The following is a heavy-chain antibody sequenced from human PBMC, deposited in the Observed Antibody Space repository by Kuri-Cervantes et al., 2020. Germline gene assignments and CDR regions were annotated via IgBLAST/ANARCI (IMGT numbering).Heavy chain of an antibody. CDR3: AGSVVVAAAFDY. CDR2: IYYSGST. D-gene: IGHD2-15*01. CDR1: GGSISSSSYY. V-gene: IGHV4-39*07. J-gene: IGHJ4*02. Sequence: SETLSLTCTVSGGSISSSSYYWSWIRQPPGKGLEWIGSIYYSGSTSYNPYLKSLVTISVDTSKNQFSLKLRSVTAADTAVYYFAGSVVVAAAFDYWGQGTLVTVSS.